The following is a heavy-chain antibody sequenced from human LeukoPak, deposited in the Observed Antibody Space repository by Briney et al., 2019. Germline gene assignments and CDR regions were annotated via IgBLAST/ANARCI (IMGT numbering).Heavy chain of an antibody. J-gene: IGHJ4*02. CDR2: INPNSGGT. CDR3: ARVGIVATITPHFDY. Sequence: GASVKVSCKASGYTFTGYYMHWVRQAPGQGLEWMGWINPNSGGTNYAQKFQGRVTITRDTSISTAYMELSRLRSDDTAVYYCARVGIVATITPHFDYWGQGTLVTVSS. V-gene: IGHV1-2*02. CDR1: GYTFTGYY. D-gene: IGHD5-12*01.